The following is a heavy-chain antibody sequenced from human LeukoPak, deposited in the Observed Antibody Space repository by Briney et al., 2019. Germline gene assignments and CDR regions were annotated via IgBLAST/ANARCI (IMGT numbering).Heavy chain of an antibody. J-gene: IGHJ3*02. CDR2: IYPGDSDT. V-gene: IGHV5-51*01. CDR3: ARRDAFDI. CDR1: GYSFPSYW. Sequence: GESLKIPCKGSGYSFPSYWIAWVRQMPGKGLEWMGIIYPGDSDTRYSPSFQGQVTISADKSISTAYLHWSSLKASDTAMYYCARRDAFDIWGQGTMVTVSS.